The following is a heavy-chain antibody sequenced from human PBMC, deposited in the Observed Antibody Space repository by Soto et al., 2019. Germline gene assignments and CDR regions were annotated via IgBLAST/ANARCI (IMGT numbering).Heavy chain of an antibody. CDR3: ATDRGGYDPEDGYFDY. CDR1: GGSISSGDYY. CDR2: IYYSGST. D-gene: IGHD5-12*01. Sequence: QVQLQESGPGLVKPSQTLSLTCTVSGGSISSGDYYWSWIRQPPGKGLEWIGYIYYSGSTYYNPSLKSRVTISVDTSKNQFSLKLSSVTAAYTAVYYCATDRGGYDPEDGYFDYWGQGTLVTVSS. J-gene: IGHJ4*02. V-gene: IGHV4-30-4*01.